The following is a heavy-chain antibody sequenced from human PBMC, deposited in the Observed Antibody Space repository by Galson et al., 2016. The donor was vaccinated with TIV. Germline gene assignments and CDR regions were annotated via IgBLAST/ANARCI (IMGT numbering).Heavy chain of an antibody. V-gene: IGHV1-2*06. CDR1: GYIFTGYY. D-gene: IGHD3-10*01. Sequence: SVKVSCKASGYIFTGYYVHWVRQAPGQGLEWMGRINPRSGSTSFAQKFQDRVSMTGDSSITTLYMELSRLTSDDTAVYYCAKEAGCVRGAFGGPYYFENWGQGTLITVSS. J-gene: IGHJ4*02. CDR3: AKEAGCVRGAFGGPYYFEN. CDR2: INPRSGST.